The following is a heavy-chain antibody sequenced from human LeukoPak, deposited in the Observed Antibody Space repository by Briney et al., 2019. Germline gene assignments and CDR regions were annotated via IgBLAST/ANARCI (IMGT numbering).Heavy chain of an antibody. CDR1: GGSISSSSYY. J-gene: IGHJ4*02. V-gene: IGHV4-39*01. Sequence: SETLSLTCTVSGGSISSSSYYWDWIRQPPGRGLEWIGRIYYSGSTYYNPSLKSRVTMSVDTSKNQFSLNLSSVTAADTAVYYCAVDVVDFDYWGQGTLVTVSS. CDR3: AVDVVDFDY. CDR2: IYYSGST. D-gene: IGHD5-12*01.